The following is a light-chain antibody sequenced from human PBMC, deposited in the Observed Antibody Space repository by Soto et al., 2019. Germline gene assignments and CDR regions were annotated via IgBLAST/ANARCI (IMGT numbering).Light chain of an antibody. J-gene: IGLJ1*01. CDR3: SSNTHTGVLSL. CDR2: DVS. Sequence: QSALTQPASVSGSPGQSITISCTGTSSDVGAYNYVSWNQQHPGKATKLIINDVSDRPSGVSNHFSGSKSGNTASLTTSGLQAEDEAGYYCSSNTHTGVLSLFGTGTKVTVL. CDR1: SSDVGAYNY. V-gene: IGLV2-14*03.